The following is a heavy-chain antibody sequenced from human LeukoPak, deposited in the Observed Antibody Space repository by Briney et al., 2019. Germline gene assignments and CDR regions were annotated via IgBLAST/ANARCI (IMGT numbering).Heavy chain of an antibody. CDR2: INHSGST. J-gene: IGHJ6*02. V-gene: IGHV4-34*01. D-gene: IGHD3-3*01. CDR1: GGSFSGYY. Sequence: SETLSLTCAVYGGSFSGYYWSWIRQPPGKGLEWIGEINHSGSTNYNPPLKSRVTISVDTSKNQFSLKLSSVTAADTAVYYCARKPGWGYDFWSGYSTGYYYGMDVWGQGTTVTVSS. CDR3: ARKPGWGYDFWSGYSTGYYYGMDV.